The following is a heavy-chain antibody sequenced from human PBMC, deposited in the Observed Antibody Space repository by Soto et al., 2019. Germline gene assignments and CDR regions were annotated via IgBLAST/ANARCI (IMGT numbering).Heavy chain of an antibody. J-gene: IGHJ6*03. CDR3: AKAGLTIFGGVDLSDSSYYYYYMDV. D-gene: IGHD3-3*01. Sequence: GGSLRLSCAASGFTFSSYAMSWVRQAPGKGLEWVSAISGSCGSTYYADSVKGRFTISRDNSKNTLYLQMNSLRAEDTAVYYCAKAGLTIFGGVDLSDSSYYYYYMDVWGKGTTVTVSS. CDR1: GFTFSSYA. V-gene: IGHV3-23*01. CDR2: ISGSCGST.